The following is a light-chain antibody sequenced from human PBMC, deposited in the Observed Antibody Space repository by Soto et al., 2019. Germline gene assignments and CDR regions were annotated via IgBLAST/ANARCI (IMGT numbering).Light chain of an antibody. CDR2: GAS. CDR1: QSIAKNY. CDR3: QQYGISPTWT. V-gene: IGKV3-20*01. J-gene: IGKJ1*01. Sequence: ETVLTQSPGTLSLSPGERATLSCRASQSIAKNYLAWYQQKPGQAPRLLIYGASSRATGIPDRFSGSGSGTDFTLTISRLEPEDFAVYYCQQYGISPTWTFGPGTKVEIK.